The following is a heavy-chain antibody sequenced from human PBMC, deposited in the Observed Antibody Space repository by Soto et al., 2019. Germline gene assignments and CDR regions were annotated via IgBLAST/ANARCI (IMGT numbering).Heavy chain of an antibody. V-gene: IGHV3-9*01. J-gene: IGHJ4*02. Sequence: GGSLRLSCAASGFTFDDYAMHWVRQAPGKGLEWVSGISWNSGSIGYADSVEGRFTISRDNSKNTLYLEMNKLRAEDTALYYCAKGSASTRPYYFDSWGQGIWVTVSS. CDR2: ISWNSGSI. CDR3: AKGSASTRPYYFDS. D-gene: IGHD6-6*01. CDR1: GFTFDDYA.